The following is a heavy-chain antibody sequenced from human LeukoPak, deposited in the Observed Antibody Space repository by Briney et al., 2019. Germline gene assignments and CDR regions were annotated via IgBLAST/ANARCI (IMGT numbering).Heavy chain of an antibody. D-gene: IGHD6-13*01. V-gene: IGHV3-15*01. CDR1: GFTFNDAW. J-gene: IGHJ4*02. Sequence: GGSLRLSCAASGFTFNDAWMSWVRQAPGKGLEWVGHIKSKTDGGTTDYVAPVKGRFTISRDDSKNTVYLQLNSLKTDDTAVYYCIPHTRTWYAFNYWGQGTLVTVSS. CDR3: IPHTRTWYAFNY. CDR2: IKSKTDGGTT.